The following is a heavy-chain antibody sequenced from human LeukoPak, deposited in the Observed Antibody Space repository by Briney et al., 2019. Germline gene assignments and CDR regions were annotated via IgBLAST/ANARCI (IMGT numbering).Heavy chain of an antibody. D-gene: IGHD3-10*01. J-gene: IGHJ3*02. CDR3: ARGLGRELDGAFDI. CDR2: IYSGGRT. Sequence: GGSLRLSCAASGFIVSSNYMSWVRQAPGKGLEWVSVIYSGGRTYYADSVKGRFTTSRDNSRNTLYLQMNSLRAEDTAVYYCARGLGRELDGAFDIWGQGTMATVSS. V-gene: IGHV3-53*01. CDR1: GFIVSSNY.